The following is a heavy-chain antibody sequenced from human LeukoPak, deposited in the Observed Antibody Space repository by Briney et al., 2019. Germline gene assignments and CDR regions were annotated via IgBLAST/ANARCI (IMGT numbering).Heavy chain of an antibody. Sequence: TGGSLRLSCAASGFTFSSYSMNWVRQAPGKGLEWVSSISSSSSYIYYADSVKGRFTISRDNAKNSLYLQMNSLRAEDTAVYYCARAGIVGATDDALDIWGQGTMVTVSS. D-gene: IGHD1-26*01. CDR1: GFTFSSYS. CDR3: ARAGIVGATDDALDI. V-gene: IGHV3-21*01. J-gene: IGHJ3*02. CDR2: ISSSSSYI.